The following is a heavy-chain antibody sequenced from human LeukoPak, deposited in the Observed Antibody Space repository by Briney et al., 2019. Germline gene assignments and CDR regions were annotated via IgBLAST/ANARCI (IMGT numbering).Heavy chain of an antibody. D-gene: IGHD2-15*01. CDR2: ISGSGGST. J-gene: IGHJ4*02. CDR3: AKDSKGLGYCSGGSCYSDY. CDR1: GFTFSSYA. Sequence: GGSLRLSCAASGFTFSSYAMSWVRQAPGKGLEWVSAISGSGGSTYYADSVKGRFTISRDNSKNTLYLQMNSPRAEDTAVYYCAKDSKGLGYCSGGSCYSDYWGQGTLVTVSS. V-gene: IGHV3-23*01.